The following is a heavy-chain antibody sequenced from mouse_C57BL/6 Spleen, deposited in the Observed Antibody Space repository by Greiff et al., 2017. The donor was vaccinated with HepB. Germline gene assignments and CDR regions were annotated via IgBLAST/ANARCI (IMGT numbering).Heavy chain of an antibody. J-gene: IGHJ2*01. CDR3: TRSFDGYPLCDY. CDR2: IYPGNSDT. D-gene: IGHD2-3*01. V-gene: IGHV1-5*01. CDR1: GYTFTSYW. Sequence: EVQLQQSGTVLARPGASVKMSCKTSGYTFTSYWMHWVKQRPGQGLEWIGAIYPGNSDTSYNQKFKGKAKLTAVTSASTAYMELSSLTNEDSAVYYCTRSFDGYPLCDYWGQGTTLTVSS.